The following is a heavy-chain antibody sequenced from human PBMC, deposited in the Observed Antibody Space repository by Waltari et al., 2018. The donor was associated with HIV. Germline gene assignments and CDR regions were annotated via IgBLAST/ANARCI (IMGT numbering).Heavy chain of an antibody. Sequence: QVQLQESGPGLVKPSQTLSLACTVYDGSVSRCHPYSGWIRQPPGKGLEWIGYIYYSGRTNYNPSLKSRVTISVDTSKNQFSLKLSSVTAADTAVYYCARKYDSDAFDIWGQGTMVTVSS. D-gene: IGHD3-16*01. J-gene: IGHJ3*02. CDR1: DGSVSRCHPY. V-gene: IGHV4-61*01. CDR2: IYYSGRT. CDR3: ARKYDSDAFDI.